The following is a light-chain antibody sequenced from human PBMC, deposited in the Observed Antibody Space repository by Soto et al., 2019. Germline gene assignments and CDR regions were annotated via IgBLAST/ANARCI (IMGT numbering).Light chain of an antibody. CDR3: QQFNNWPFT. CDR1: ESISRK. Sequence: EIMMTQSLATLSVSPGERATLSCRASESISRKLAWYQQKPGQAPRLLIYSASSRVTGIPARFSGSGSGTEFTLTISSLQSEDFAVYYCQQFNNWPFTFGQGTKLEIK. V-gene: IGKV3-15*01. J-gene: IGKJ2*01. CDR2: SAS.